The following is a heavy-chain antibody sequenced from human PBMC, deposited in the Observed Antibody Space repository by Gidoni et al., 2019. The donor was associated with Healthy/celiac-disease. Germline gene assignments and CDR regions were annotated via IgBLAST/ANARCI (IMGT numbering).Heavy chain of an antibody. D-gene: IGHD2-15*01. J-gene: IGHJ4*02. CDR3: ATAAAATPSPNDD. CDR1: AFTFSSYS. V-gene: IGHV3-21*01. Sequence: EVQLVESGGGLVKPGGCLRISCAASAFTFSSYSMNWVRKAPGTGLEWVSSISSISSYIYYADSVKGRFTISRDNAKNSLYLKMTSLRAEDTAVYYCATAAAATPSPNDDWGQGTLVTVSS. CDR2: ISSISSYI.